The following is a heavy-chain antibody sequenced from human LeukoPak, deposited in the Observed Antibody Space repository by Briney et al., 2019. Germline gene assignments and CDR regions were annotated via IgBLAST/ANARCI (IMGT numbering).Heavy chain of an antibody. CDR3: ARGPFGGVIPYYFDY. J-gene: IGHJ4*02. D-gene: IGHD3-16*01. CDR2: IYYSGST. Sequence: PSETLSLTCTVSGGSISSYYWSWIRQPPGKGLEWIGYIYYSGSTNYNPSLKSRVTISVDTSKNQFSLKLSSVTAADTAVYYCARGPFGGVIPYYFDYWGQGTLVTVSS. CDR1: GGSISSYY. V-gene: IGHV4-59*01.